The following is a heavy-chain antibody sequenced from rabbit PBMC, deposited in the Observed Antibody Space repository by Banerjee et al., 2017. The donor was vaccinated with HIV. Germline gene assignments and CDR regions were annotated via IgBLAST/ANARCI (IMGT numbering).Heavy chain of an antibody. V-gene: IGHV1S45*01. D-gene: IGHD6-1*01. J-gene: IGHJ4*01. CDR1: GFSFSSSYY. CDR2: IWSGSSGST. CDR3: ARDRYGGSTGYGDGLNL. Sequence: QEQLEESGGDLVKPEGSLTLTCTASGFSFSSSYYMCWVRQAPGKGLEWIACIWSGSSGSTYYASWAKGRFTISKTSSTTVTLQMTSLTAADTATYFCARDRYGGSTGYGDGLNLWGPGTLVTVS.